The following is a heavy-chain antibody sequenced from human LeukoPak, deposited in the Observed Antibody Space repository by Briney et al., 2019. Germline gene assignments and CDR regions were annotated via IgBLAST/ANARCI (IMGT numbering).Heavy chain of an antibody. V-gene: IGHV3-21*01. Sequence: GGSLRLSCAASGFTFSSYAMHWVRQAPGKGLEWVSFISSSSSYIHYADSVKGRFTISRDNAKNSLYLQMNSLRAEDTAVYYCARVGIAARTLYNWFDPWGQGTLVTVSS. J-gene: IGHJ5*02. CDR3: ARVGIAARTLYNWFDP. CDR1: GFTFSSYA. CDR2: ISSSSSYI. D-gene: IGHD6-6*01.